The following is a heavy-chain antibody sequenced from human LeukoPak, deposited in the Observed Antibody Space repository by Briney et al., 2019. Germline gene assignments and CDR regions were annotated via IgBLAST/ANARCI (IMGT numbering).Heavy chain of an antibody. Sequence: GGSLRLSCAASGFTFSSYGMQWVRQAPGKGLEWVAVISYDGSNKYYADSVKGRFTISRDNSKNTLYLQMNSLRAEDTAVYYCAREVPEDAFDIWGQGTMVTVSS. J-gene: IGHJ3*02. D-gene: IGHD1-14*01. CDR2: ISYDGSNK. V-gene: IGHV3-30*03. CDR1: GFTFSSYG. CDR3: AREVPEDAFDI.